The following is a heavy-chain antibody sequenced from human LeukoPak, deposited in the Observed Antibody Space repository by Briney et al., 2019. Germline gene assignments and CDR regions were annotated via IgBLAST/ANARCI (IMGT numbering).Heavy chain of an antibody. J-gene: IGHJ4*02. CDR2: TYYRSKWYN. Sequence: SQTLSLTCAISGDSVSSNSVAWNWIRQSPSRGLEWLGRTYYRSKWYNDYAISVRSRININPDTSRNQFSLQMNSVTPDDTAVYYCAREGPGFDYWGQGTLVTVSS. CDR1: GDSVSSNSVA. V-gene: IGHV6-1*01. CDR3: AREGPGFDY.